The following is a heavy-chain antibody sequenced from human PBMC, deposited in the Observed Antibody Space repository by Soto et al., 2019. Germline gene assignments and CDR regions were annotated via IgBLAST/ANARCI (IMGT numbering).Heavy chain of an antibody. CDR3: ARVSRFRSSAHSPAPPGI. Sequence: GGSLRLSCAASGFTFSSYDMHWVRQATGKGLEWVSAIGTAGDTYYPGSVKGRFTISRENAKNSLYLQMNSLRAEDTAVYYCARVSRFRSSAHSPAPPGIWGQGTMVTVSS. CDR1: GFTFSSYD. CDR2: IGTAGDT. J-gene: IGHJ3*02. V-gene: IGHV3-13*01. D-gene: IGHD6-6*01.